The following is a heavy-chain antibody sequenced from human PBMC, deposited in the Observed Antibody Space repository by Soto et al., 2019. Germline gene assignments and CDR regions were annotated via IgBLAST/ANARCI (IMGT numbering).Heavy chain of an antibody. D-gene: IGHD6-6*01. CDR3: ARLIAAPLEDRFDY. J-gene: IGHJ4*02. CDR2: IYSGGST. V-gene: IGHV3-66*04. Sequence: GGSLRLSCAASGFTVSSNYMSWVRQAPGKGLEWVSVIYSGGSTYYADSVKGRFTISRDNSKNTLYLQMNSLRAEDTAVYYCARLIAAPLEDRFDYWGQGTLVTVSS. CDR1: GFTVSSNY.